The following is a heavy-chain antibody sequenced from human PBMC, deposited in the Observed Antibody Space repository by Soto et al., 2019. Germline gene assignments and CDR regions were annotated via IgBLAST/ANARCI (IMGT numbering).Heavy chain of an antibody. CDR3: ARGRSIAARTYYFDY. V-gene: IGHV4-34*01. CDR2: INHSGST. Sequence: PSDTLSLTCAFYVVSFSGYYWSCIRHPPGKGLEWIGEINHSGSTNYNPSLKSRVTISVDTSKNQFSLKLSSVTAADTAVYYCARGRSIAARTYYFDYRGQGTLFTLS. J-gene: IGHJ4*01. D-gene: IGHD6-6*01. CDR1: VVSFSGYY.